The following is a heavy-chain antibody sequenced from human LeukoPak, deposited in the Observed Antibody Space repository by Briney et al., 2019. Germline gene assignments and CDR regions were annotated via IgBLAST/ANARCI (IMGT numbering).Heavy chain of an antibody. J-gene: IGHJ4*02. V-gene: IGHV4-34*01. CDR2: INHSGST. D-gene: IGHD3-22*01. CDR1: GGSFSGYY. CDR3: ARRTYFYDSSGYYFDY. Sequence: SETLSLTCAVSGGSFSGYYWSWIRQSPGTGLEWIGEINHSGSTNYNPSLKSRVTISVDTSKNQFSLKLSSVTAADTAVYYCARRTYFYDSSGYYFDYWGQGTLVTVSS.